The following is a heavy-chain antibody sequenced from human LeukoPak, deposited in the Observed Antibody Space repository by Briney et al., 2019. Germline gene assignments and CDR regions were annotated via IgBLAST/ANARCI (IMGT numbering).Heavy chain of an antibody. CDR3: AKAAVLGDSSNYYFSFAAFDM. CDR2: ISYTGGSP. CDR1: GFTFRNYA. D-gene: IGHD3-22*01. V-gene: IGHV3-23*01. Sequence: PGGSLRLSCAASGFTFRNYAMSWVRQAPGKGLEWVSSISYTGGSPYYADSVEGRFTISRDNSKKTLDLQMNSLRAEDTAVYYCAKAAVLGDSSNYYFSFAAFDMWGQGTMVTVSS. J-gene: IGHJ3*02.